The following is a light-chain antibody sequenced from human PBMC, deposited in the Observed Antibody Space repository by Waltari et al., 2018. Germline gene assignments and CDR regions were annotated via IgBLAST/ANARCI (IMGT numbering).Light chain of an antibody. CDR3: LQYSSFPVT. CDR1: QSIGVS. J-gene: IGKJ1*01. V-gene: IGKV1-5*03. CDR2: KAS. Sequence: IQMTQSPSTLSASVGDRVVITCRASQSIGVSLAGYQQKPGKAPKLLIHKASSLQGGVTSRFSGGGSGTVFTLTLSSLQPDDSASYFCLQYSSFPVTFGQGTKVDIK.